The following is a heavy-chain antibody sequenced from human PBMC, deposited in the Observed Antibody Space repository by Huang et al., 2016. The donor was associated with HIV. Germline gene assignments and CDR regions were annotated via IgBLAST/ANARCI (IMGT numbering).Heavy chain of an antibody. CDR1: GYTFTDAN. D-gene: IGHD6-6*01. J-gene: IGHJ4*02. CDR2: INTKGGGT. CDR3: ARDWSFGSSTSPAD. V-gene: IGHV1-2*02. Sequence: QVQLVQSGAEVKNPGASVRVSCEASGYTFTDANIHWVRQAPGQGLEWRGWINTKGGGTIYAQRFQGRVTMTRDTTISTVHMDLRRIQSDDTAVYFCARDWSFGSSTSPADWGQGTLVTVSS.